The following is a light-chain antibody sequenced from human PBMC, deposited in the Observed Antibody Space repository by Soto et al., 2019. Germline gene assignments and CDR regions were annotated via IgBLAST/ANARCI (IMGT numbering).Light chain of an antibody. Sequence: DIPMTKSPSTLSGSVGDRVTITCRASQTISSWLAWYQQKPGKAPKLLIYKASTLKSGVPSRFSGSGSGTEFTLTISSLQPDDFATYYCQHYNRYSEAFGQGTKVEL. J-gene: IGKJ1*01. CDR3: QHYNRYSEA. V-gene: IGKV1-5*03. CDR1: QTISSW. CDR2: KAS.